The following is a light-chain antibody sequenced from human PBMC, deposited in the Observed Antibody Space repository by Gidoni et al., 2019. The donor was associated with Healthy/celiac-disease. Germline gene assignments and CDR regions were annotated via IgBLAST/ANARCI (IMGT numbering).Light chain of an antibody. V-gene: IGKV1-39*01. CDR3: QQSYSTLSIT. J-gene: IGKJ5*01. Sequence: DIQMTQSPSSLSASVGDRVTITCRGSQSISSYLNWYQQKPGKAPKVLIYAASSLQSGVPSRFSGSGSGTDFTLTIRSLQPEDFATYYCQQSYSTLSITFGQXTRLEIK. CDR1: QSISSY. CDR2: AAS.